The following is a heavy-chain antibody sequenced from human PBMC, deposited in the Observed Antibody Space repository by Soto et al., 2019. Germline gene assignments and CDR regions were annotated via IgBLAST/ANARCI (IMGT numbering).Heavy chain of an antibody. CDR2: ISYDGSNK. Sequence: GGSLRLSCAASGFTFSSYAMHWVRQAPGKGLEWVAVISYDGSNKYYADSVKGRFTISRDNSKNTLYLQMNSLRAEDTAVYYCARGIDSAAPRTGSYYFDYWGQGTLVTVSS. CDR3: ARGIDSAAPRTGSYYFDY. J-gene: IGHJ4*02. V-gene: IGHV3-30-3*01. D-gene: IGHD6-13*01. CDR1: GFTFSSYA.